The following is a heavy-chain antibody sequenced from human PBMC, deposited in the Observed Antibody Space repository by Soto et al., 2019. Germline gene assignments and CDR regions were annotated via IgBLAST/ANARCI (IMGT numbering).Heavy chain of an antibody. CDR2: ISGSGGST. J-gene: IGHJ4*02. CDR1: GFTFSSYA. D-gene: IGHD3-9*01. Sequence: GGSLRLSCAASGFTFSSYAMSWARQAPGKGLEWVSAISGSGGSTYYADSVKGRFTISRDNSKNTLYLQMNSLRAEDTAVYYCAKEDYDILTGYYPGGYYFDYWGQGTLVTVSS. CDR3: AKEDYDILTGYYPGGYYFDY. V-gene: IGHV3-23*01.